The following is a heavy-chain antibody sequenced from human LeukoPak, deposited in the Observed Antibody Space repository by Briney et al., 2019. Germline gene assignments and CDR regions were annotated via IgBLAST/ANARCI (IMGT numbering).Heavy chain of an antibody. CDR2: ISAYNGNT. CDR1: GYTFTSYG. D-gene: IGHD3-10*01. V-gene: IGHV1-18*01. CDR3: ARPRSIDVSGSYYSTSPHDNWFDP. Sequence: SVKVSCKASGYTFTSYGISWVRQAPGQGLEWMGWISAYNGNTNYAQKLQGRVTMITDTSTSTAYMELRSLRSDDTAVYYCARPRSIDVSGSYYSTSPHDNWFDPWGQGTLVTVSS. J-gene: IGHJ5*02.